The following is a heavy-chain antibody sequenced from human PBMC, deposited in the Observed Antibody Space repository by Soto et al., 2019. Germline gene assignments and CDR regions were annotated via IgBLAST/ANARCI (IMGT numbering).Heavy chain of an antibody. CDR3: AMLGGWSGGSSGMDV. Sequence: PGGSLRLSCAASGLIFSDYHMYLVRQAPGKGLEWVGRIRRKANSYTTEYAASVKGRFTISRDDSKNSLYLQMNSLKSEDTAVYYCAMLGGWSGGSSGMDVWGQGTTVTVSS. J-gene: IGHJ6*02. CDR2: IRRKANSYTT. D-gene: IGHD6-19*01. V-gene: IGHV3-72*01. CDR1: GLIFSDYH.